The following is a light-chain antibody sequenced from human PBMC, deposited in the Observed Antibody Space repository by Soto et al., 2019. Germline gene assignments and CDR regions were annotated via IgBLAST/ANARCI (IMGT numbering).Light chain of an antibody. V-gene: IGKV3-11*01. CDR1: QSVGGS. Sequence: ETVLTQSPGTLSLSPGERATLSCRASQSVGGSLAWYQQRPGQAPRLLVYHTSNRATGIPARFSGSGSGTDFTLTISSLEPEDFALYYCQQRSNWPITFGQGTRLEIK. J-gene: IGKJ5*01. CDR2: HTS. CDR3: QQRSNWPIT.